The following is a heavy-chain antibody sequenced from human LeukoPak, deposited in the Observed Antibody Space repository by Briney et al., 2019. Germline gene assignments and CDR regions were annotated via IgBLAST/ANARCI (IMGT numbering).Heavy chain of an antibody. CDR1: GGSISSYY. D-gene: IGHD3-16*02. V-gene: IGHV4-4*07. Sequence: SETLSLTCTVPGGSISSYYWSWIRQPAGKGLEWIGRIYTSGSTNYNPSLKSRVTMSVDTSKNQFSLKLSSVTAADTAVYYCAGGTLRLGELSLGYWGQGTLVTVSS. CDR2: IYTSGST. CDR3: AGGTLRLGELSLGY. J-gene: IGHJ4*02.